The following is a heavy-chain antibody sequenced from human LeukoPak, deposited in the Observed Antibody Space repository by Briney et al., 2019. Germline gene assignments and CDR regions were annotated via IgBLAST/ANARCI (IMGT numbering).Heavy chain of an antibody. D-gene: IGHD3-10*01. CDR3: ARHRQVRGEFDS. CDR2: IDPSDSYT. J-gene: IGHJ4*02. Sequence: GGSLKISCKGSGYSFTSYWISWVRQMPGKGLEWMGRIDPSDSYTNYSPSFQGHVTISADKSITTAYLQWSSLEASDTAMFYCARHRQVRGEFDSWGQGTLVTVSS. V-gene: IGHV5-10-1*01. CDR1: GYSFTSYW.